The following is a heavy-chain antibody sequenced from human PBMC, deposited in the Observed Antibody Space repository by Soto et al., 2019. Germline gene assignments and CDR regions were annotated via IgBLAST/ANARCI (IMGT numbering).Heavy chain of an antibody. CDR1: GFTFSSYT. J-gene: IGHJ4*02. CDR3: AKAWGIDY. D-gene: IGHD7-27*01. CDR2: ISGSGSST. Sequence: EVQLLESGGGLVEPGGSRRLSCAASGFTFSSYTMSWVRQAPGKGLEWVSTISGSGSSTYSADSVKGRFTISRDKSKNTLYLQMKSLRVEDTAIYYCAKAWGIDYWGQGTMVTVSS. V-gene: IGHV3-23*01.